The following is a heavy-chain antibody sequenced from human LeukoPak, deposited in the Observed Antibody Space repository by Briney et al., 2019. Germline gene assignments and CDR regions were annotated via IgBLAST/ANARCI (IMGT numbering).Heavy chain of an antibody. CDR1: GFTFSSYA. V-gene: IGHV3-23*01. D-gene: IGHD1-7*01. CDR2: ISGSGGST. CDR3: AKDLGWNYRTN. Sequence: GGSLRLSCAASGFTFSSYAMRWVRQAPGKGLEWVSAISGSGGSTYYADSVKGRFTISRDNSKNTLYLQMNSLRAEDTAVYYCAKDLGWNYRTNWGQGTLVTVSS. J-gene: IGHJ4*02.